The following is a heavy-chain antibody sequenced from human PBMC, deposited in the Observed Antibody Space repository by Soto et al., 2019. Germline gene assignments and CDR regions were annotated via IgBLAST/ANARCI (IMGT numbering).Heavy chain of an antibody. CDR3: ARMDVVVVPAATAGYNWFDP. D-gene: IGHD2-2*03. Sequence: PSEALCLTCAFYCGAFIGYYRSWIRQPPGKGLEWVGEINHIGSTNYNPSLKSQFTISVDTSKNQFSLKLSSVTAADTAVYFCARMDVVVVPAATAGYNWFDPWGQGTLVTVSS. CDR1: CGAFIGYY. J-gene: IGHJ5*02. V-gene: IGHV4-34*01. CDR2: INHIGST.